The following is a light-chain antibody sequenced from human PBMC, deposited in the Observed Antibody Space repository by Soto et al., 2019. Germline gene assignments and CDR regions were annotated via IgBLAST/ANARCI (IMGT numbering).Light chain of an antibody. CDR2: KVS. V-gene: IGKV2-30*01. J-gene: IGKJ1*01. Sequence: VVLTQSPLSLPVTLGQQASISCRSSQGLVYGDGNTYLNWFHQRPGQPPRRLISKVSVGDAGVPDRFSSRVSGNDFILTIIRVEAEDVDFCNSMQPPHWPPTFAQGTLVDIK. CDR1: QGLVYGDGNTY. CDR3: MQPPHWPPT.